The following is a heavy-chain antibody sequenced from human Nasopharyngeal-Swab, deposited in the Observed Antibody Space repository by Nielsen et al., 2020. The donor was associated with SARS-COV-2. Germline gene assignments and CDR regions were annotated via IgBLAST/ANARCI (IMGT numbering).Heavy chain of an antibody. CDR3: VRGVVPGDAAAFDP. CDR1: GFTFSAYW. V-gene: IGHV3-74*01. J-gene: IGHJ3*01. D-gene: IGHD2-15*01. Sequence: GESLKISCAASGFTFSAYWMHWVRQAPGKGLGWVSRLNFDGSTTDYADSAKGRFTISRDNAKSTLYLQMNSLRVDDTAVYYCVRGVVPGDAAAFDPWGQGTMVTVSS. CDR2: LNFDGSTT.